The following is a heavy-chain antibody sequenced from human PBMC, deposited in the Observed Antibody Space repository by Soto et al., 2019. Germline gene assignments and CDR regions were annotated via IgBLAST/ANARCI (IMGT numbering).Heavy chain of an antibody. V-gene: IGHV4-34*01. CDR2: INHTGGT. J-gene: IGHJ5*02. CDR3: ATRITVFGLLIPPFDP. Sequence: SETLSLTCAVYGGSVNGYYWNWIRQPPGNGLAWIAEINHTGGTHYNPPLKSRVTMSVDTSKNQFSLRLSPVTAADTSIYYCATRITVFGLLIPPFDPWGQGTQVTVS. D-gene: IGHD3-3*01. CDR1: GGSVNGYY.